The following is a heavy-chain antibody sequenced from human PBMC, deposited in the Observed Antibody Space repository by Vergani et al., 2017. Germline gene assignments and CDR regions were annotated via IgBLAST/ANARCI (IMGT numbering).Heavy chain of an antibody. D-gene: IGHD3-22*01. CDR1: GGSFSGYY. CDR2: INHSGST. V-gene: IGHV4-34*01. Sequence: QVQLQQWGAGLLKPSETLSLTCAVYGGSFSGYYWSWIRKPPGTGLEWIGEINHSGSTNYNPSLKSRVTISVDTSKNQFSLKLSSVTDADTAVYYCAREEYYDSSGPCLARYYYVMDVWGQGTTVTVSS. J-gene: IGHJ6*02. CDR3: AREEYYDSSGPCLARYYYVMDV.